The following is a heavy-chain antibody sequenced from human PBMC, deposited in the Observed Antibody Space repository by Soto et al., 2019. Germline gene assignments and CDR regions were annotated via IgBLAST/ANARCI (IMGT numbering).Heavy chain of an antibody. V-gene: IGHV3-23*01. CDR2: ISISGGNT. D-gene: IGHD4-17*01. CDR3: ANEIRPNDY. CDR1: GLPFSSHA. J-gene: IGHJ4*02. Sequence: EVQLLESGGGLVQPGGSLRLSCAASGLPFSSHAMSWVRQPPGKGLEWVSSISISGGNTYYADSVRGRFTISRDNSKNTLYLHMNSLTAEDTAIYYCANEIRPNDYWGQGTLVTVSS.